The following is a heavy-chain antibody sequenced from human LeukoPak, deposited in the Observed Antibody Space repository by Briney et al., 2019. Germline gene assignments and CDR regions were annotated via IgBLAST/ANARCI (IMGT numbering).Heavy chain of an antibody. D-gene: IGHD2-2*01. CDR3: AGGVPAAPDDAFDI. V-gene: IGHV4-34*01. CDR1: GGSFTGYF. CDR2: IYYSGST. J-gene: IGHJ3*02. Sequence: SETLSLTCAIYGGSFTGYFWSWLRQSPGKGLEWIGYIYYSGSTYYNPSLKSRVTISVDTSKNQFSLKLSSVTAADTAVYYCAGGVPAAPDDAFDIWGQGTMVTVAS.